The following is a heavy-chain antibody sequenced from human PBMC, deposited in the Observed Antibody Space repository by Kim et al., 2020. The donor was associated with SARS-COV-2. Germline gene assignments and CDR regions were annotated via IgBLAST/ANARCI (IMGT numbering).Heavy chain of an antibody. Sequence: SPSFQGQVTISADKSISTAYLQWRSLKASDTAIYYCARAPGRSGGYFDYWGRGTLVTVSS. D-gene: IGHD3-10*01. CDR3: ARAPGRSGGYFDY. J-gene: IGHJ4*02. V-gene: IGHV5-51*01.